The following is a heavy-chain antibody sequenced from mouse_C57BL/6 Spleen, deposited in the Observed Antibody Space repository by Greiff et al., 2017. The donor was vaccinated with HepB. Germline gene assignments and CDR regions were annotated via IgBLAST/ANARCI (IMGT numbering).Heavy chain of an antibody. Sequence: VQLQESGAELVKPGASVKISCKASGYAFSSYWMNWVKQRPGKGLEWIGQIYPGDGDTNYNGKFKGKATLTADKSSSTAYMQLSSLTSEDSAVYFCAPYYSNPYFDYWGQGTTRTVSS. CDR1: GYAFSSYW. CDR2: IYPGDGDT. CDR3: APYYSNPYFDY. V-gene: IGHV1-80*01. J-gene: IGHJ2*01. D-gene: IGHD2-5*01.